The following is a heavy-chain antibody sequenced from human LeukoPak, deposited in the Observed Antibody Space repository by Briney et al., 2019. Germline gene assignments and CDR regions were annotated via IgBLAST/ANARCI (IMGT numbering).Heavy chain of an antibody. CDR1: GGSISSGGYS. Sequence: SQTLSLTCAVSGGSISSGGYSRSWIRQPPGKGLEWIGYIYHSGSTYYNPSLKSRVTISVDRSKNQFSLKLSSVTAADTAVYYCARVAGYCSGGSCPQNWVRTYYFDYWGQGTLVTVSS. V-gene: IGHV4-30-2*01. CDR2: IYHSGST. J-gene: IGHJ4*02. CDR3: ARVAGYCSGGSCPQNWVRTYYFDY. D-gene: IGHD2-15*01.